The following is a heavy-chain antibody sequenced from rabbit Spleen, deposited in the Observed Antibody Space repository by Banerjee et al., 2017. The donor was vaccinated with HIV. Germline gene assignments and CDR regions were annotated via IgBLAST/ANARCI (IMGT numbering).Heavy chain of an antibody. V-gene: IGHV1S40*01. CDR1: GFSFSYSNY. CDR2: VYAGSSGTS. J-gene: IGHJ6*01. CDR3: ARDTATSFSSYGMDL. D-gene: IGHD1-1*01. Sequence: QSLEEPGGDLVKPGASLTLTCTASGFSFSYSNYMCWVRQAPGKGLEWVACVYAGSSGTSYYAAWGRGRVTISKTSSTTVTLQVTSLTAADTATYFCARDTATSFSSYGMDLWGPGTLVTVS.